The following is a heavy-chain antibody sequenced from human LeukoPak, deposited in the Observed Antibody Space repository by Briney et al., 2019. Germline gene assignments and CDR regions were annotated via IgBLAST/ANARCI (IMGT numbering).Heavy chain of an antibody. D-gene: IGHD3-22*01. J-gene: IGHJ4*02. CDR1: GGTFSSYA. Sequence: SVKVSCKASGGTFSSYAISWVRQAPGQGLEWMGGIIPIFGTANYAQKFQGRVTITTDESTSTAYMELSSLRSEDTAVYYCARVDSSGYYPAAQWGQGTLVTVSS. V-gene: IGHV1-69*05. CDR3: ARVDSSGYYPAAQ. CDR2: IIPIFGTA.